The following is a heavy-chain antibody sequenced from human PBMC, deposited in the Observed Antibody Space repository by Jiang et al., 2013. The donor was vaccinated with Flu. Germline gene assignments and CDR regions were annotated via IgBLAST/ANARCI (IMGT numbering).Heavy chain of an antibody. D-gene: IGHD2-15*01. CDR3: ARGAYCSGGSCYLYYYYYGMDV. V-gene: IGHV7-4-1*02. Sequence: QGLEWMGWINTNTGNPTYAQGFTGRFVFSLDTSVSTAYLQISSLKAEDTAVYYCARGAYCSGGSCYLYYYYYGMDVWGQGTTVTVSS. CDR2: INTNTGNP. J-gene: IGHJ6*02.